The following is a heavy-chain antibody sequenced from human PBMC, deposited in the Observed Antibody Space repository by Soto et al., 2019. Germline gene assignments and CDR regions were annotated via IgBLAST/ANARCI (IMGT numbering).Heavy chain of an antibody. Sequence: GASVKVSCKASGYTFTSYGISWARQAPGQGLEWMGWISAYNGNTNYAQKLQGRVTMTTDTSTSTAYMELRSLRSDDTAVYYCARVHLEYIGSDPRLDYWGQGTLVPVSS. V-gene: IGHV1-18*01. J-gene: IGHJ4*02. CDR1: GYTFTSYG. CDR2: ISAYNGNT. D-gene: IGHD6-6*01. CDR3: ARVHLEYIGSDPRLDY.